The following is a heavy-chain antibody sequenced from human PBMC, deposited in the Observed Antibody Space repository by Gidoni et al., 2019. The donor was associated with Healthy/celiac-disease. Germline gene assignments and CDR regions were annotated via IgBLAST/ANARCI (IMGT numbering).Heavy chain of an antibody. J-gene: IGHJ4*02. CDR1: GFTFSSYS. D-gene: IGHD5-18*01. Sequence: EVQLVESGGGLVQPGGSLRLSCAASGFTFSSYSMNWVRQAPGKGLEWVSYISSSSSTIYYADSVKGRFTISRDNAKNSLYLQMNSLRAEDTAVYYCARVEGYSYGYAFDYWGQGTLVTVSS. CDR2: ISSSSSTI. CDR3: ARVEGYSYGYAFDY. V-gene: IGHV3-48*01.